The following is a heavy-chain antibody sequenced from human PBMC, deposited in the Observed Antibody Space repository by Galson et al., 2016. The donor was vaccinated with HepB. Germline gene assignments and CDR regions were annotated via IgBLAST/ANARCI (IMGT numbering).Heavy chain of an antibody. CDR3: TRSTRRYCSGGTCYPIDAFDL. J-gene: IGHJ3*01. CDR1: GYSFTSYW. CDR2: IYPGDSDT. V-gene: IGHV5-51*01. Sequence: QSGAAVKKPGESLKISCTGSGYSFTSYWIGWVRQMPGKGLEWMGIIYPGDSDTTCSPSFQGQVTISADKSISTAYLQWSTLKASDTAMYYCTRSTRRYCSGGTCYPIDAFDLWGQGTMVTVSS. D-gene: IGHD2-15*01.